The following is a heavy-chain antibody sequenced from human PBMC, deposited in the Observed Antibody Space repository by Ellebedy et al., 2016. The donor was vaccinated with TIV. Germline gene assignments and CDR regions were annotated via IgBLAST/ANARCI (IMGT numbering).Heavy chain of an antibody. V-gene: IGHV3-23*01. Sequence: GGSLRLSCAASGFTFSSFAMHWVRQPPGKGLEWLSVISADGRTISQADSVKGRFTITRDNSKNTLYLQMNRLRTEDTAVYFCAKGSSSGFTYDRVGFEYWGQGALVTVSS. CDR1: GFTFSSFA. CDR3: AKGSSSGFTYDRVGFEY. CDR2: ISADGRTI. J-gene: IGHJ4*02. D-gene: IGHD3-22*01.